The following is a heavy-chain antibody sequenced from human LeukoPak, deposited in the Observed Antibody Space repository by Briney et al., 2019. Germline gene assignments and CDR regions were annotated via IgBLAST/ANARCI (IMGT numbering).Heavy chain of an antibody. CDR3: AKVAISLIAVVKTPFDS. V-gene: IGHV3-23*01. D-gene: IGHD3-22*01. J-gene: IGHJ4*02. Sequence: GGSLRLSCAASGFTFGDYAMSWVRQAPGKGLEWVSGITGSGGGTYYADSVKGRFTISRDNSKNTLFLQMSSLRADDTAVYYCAKVAISLIAVVKTPFDSWGQGTLVTVSS. CDR1: GFTFGDYA. CDR2: ITGSGGGT.